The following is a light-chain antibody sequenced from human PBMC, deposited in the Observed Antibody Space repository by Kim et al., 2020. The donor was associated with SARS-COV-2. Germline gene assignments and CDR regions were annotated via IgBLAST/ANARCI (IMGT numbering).Light chain of an antibody. CDR1: SLRSYY. CDR3: NSRDSSGNHWV. CDR2: GKN. V-gene: IGLV3-19*01. Sequence: ACDQTVRITCQGDSLRSYYARWYQKKPGQAPVLVIYGKNTRPSGIPDRFSGSSSGNTASLTITGAQAEDEADYYCNSRDSSGNHWVFGGGTQLTVL. J-gene: IGLJ3*02.